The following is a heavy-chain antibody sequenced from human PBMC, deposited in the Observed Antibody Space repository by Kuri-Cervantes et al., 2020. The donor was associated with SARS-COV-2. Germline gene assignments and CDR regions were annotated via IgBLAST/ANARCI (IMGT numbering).Heavy chain of an antibody. D-gene: IGHD6-6*01. Sequence: ASVKVSCKASGYTFTGYYMHWVRQAPGQGLEWMGWINPNSGGTNYAQKFQGWVTMTRDTSISTAYMELSRLRSDDTAVYYCARDPGYNSSSVYYYYGMDVWGQGTTVTVSS. CDR1: GYTFTGYY. J-gene: IGHJ6*02. V-gene: IGHV1-2*04. CDR3: ARDPGYNSSSVYYYYGMDV. CDR2: INPNSGGT.